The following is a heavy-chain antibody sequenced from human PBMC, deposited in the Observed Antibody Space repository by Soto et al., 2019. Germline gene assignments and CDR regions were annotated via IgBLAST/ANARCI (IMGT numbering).Heavy chain of an antibody. V-gene: IGHV4-39*01. J-gene: IGHJ4*02. D-gene: IGHD3-22*01. CDR3: MLGSGWQDFDY. CDR2: IYYSGST. Sequence: QLQLQESGPGLVKPSETLSLTCTVSGGSISSSSYYWGWIRQPPGKGLEWIGSIYYSGSTYYNPSLKSRVTISVDTSKNQFSLKLSSVTAADTAVYYCMLGSGWQDFDYWGQGTLVTVSS. CDR1: GGSISSSSYY.